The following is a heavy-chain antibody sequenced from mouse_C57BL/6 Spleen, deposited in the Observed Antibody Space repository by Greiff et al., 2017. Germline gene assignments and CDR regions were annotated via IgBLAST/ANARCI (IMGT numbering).Heavy chain of an antibody. D-gene: IGHD2-14*01. V-gene: IGHV1-53*01. CDR1: GYTFTSYW. Sequence: QVQLQQPGPELVKPGASVKLSCKASGYTFTSYWMHWVKQRPGQGLEWIGNINPSNGGTNYNEKFKSKATLTVDKASSTAYMQLSSLTTEDSAVYYCARGGTDYYFDYWGQGTTLTVSA. CDR3: ARGGTDYYFDY. CDR2: INPSNGGT. J-gene: IGHJ2*01.